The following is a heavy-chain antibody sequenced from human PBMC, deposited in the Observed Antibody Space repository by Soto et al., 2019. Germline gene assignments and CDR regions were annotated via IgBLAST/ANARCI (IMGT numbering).Heavy chain of an antibody. V-gene: IGHV4-30-2*01. Sequence: QLQLQESGSGLVKPSQTLSLTCAVSGGSISRGGYSWSWIRQPPGKGLEWIGYIYRSGSTYYNPSIESRVTISVDRSKNQFALKLSSVTAADTAVYSCARAGGLGAVAVDYWGQGTLVTVSS. CDR3: ARAGGLGAVAVDY. J-gene: IGHJ4*02. CDR2: IYRSGST. CDR1: GGSISRGGYS. D-gene: IGHD6-19*01.